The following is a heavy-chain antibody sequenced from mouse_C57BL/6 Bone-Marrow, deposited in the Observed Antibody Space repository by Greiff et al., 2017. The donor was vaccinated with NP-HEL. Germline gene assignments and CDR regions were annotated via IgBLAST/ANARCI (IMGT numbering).Heavy chain of an antibody. D-gene: IGHD3-2*02. Sequence: QVQLQQSGPELVKPGASVKISCKASGYAFSSSWMNWVKQRPGKGLEWIGRIYPGDGDTNYNGKFKGKATLTADKSSSTAYMQLSSLTSEDSAVYFCARRGDSSGSYAYWGQGTLVTVSA. V-gene: IGHV1-82*01. CDR3: ARRGDSSGSYAY. CDR1: GYAFSSSW. CDR2: IYPGDGDT. J-gene: IGHJ3*01.